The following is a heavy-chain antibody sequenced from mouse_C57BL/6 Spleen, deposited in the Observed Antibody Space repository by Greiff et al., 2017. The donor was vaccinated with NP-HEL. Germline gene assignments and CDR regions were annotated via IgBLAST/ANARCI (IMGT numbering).Heavy chain of an antibody. Sequence: EVQLQQSGPELVKPGASVKISCKASGYSFTGYYMHWVKQSSEKSLEWIGEINPSTGGTSYNQKVKGKATLTVDKSSSTAYMQLKSLTSEDSAVYYCARSYYEYYAMDDWGQGTSVTVSS. D-gene: IGHD2-10*01. CDR3: ARSYYEYYAMDD. CDR2: INPSTGGT. V-gene: IGHV1-43*01. CDR1: GYSFTGYY. J-gene: IGHJ4*01.